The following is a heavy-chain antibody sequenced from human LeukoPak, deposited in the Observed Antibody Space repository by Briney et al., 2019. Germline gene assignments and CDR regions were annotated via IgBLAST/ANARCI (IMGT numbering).Heavy chain of an antibody. J-gene: IGHJ5*02. V-gene: IGHV3-7*01. D-gene: IGHD3-10*01. CDR1: GFTFSSYW. CDR2: IKQDGSEK. CDR3: AREPYYYGSGSDLRPFDP. Sequence: GGSLRLSCAASGFTFSSYWMSWVRQAPGKGLEWVANIKQDGSEKYYVDSVKGRFTISRDNAENSLYLQMNSLRAEDTAVYYCAREPYYYGSGSDLRPFDPWGQGTLVTVSS.